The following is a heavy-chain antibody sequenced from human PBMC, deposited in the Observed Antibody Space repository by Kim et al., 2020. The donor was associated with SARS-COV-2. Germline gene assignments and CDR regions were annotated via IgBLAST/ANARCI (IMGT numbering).Heavy chain of an antibody. J-gene: IGHJ4*02. CDR3: AKDKRRTGLDY. V-gene: IGHV3-30*18. CDR2: ISYDGSNK. Sequence: GGSLRLSCAASGFTFSSYGMHWVRQAPGKGLEWVAVISYDGSNKYYADSVKGRFTISRDNSKNTLYLQMNSLRAEDTAVYYCAKDKRRTGLDYWGQGTL. CDR1: GFTFSSYG. D-gene: IGHD2-21*02.